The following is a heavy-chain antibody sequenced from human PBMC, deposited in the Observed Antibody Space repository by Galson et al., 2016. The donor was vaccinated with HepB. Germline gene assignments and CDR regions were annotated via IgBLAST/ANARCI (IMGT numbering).Heavy chain of an antibody. CDR3: ARGNEYGGNYVWYFEL. D-gene: IGHD4-23*01. J-gene: IGHJ2*01. CDR2: IYPGDSDT. Sequence: QSGAEVKQPGESLKISCKSSGYSFSTYWIGWVRQMPGKGLEWMGIIYPGDSDTRYNPSCQGKVTISGDKSIINGYRQWRSLKASDTARYYCARGNEYGGNYVWYFELWGRGTLVTVSS. V-gene: IGHV5-51*01. CDR1: GYSFSTYW.